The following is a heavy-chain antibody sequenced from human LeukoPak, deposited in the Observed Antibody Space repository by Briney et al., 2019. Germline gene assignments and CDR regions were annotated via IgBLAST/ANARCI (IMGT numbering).Heavy chain of an antibody. CDR3: ARVGGRGTIGGDC. CDR2: IKSDGSAT. CDR1: GFSFSDYY. V-gene: IGHV3-74*03. D-gene: IGHD1-1*01. Sequence: GGSLRLSCAAFGFSFSDYYMSWIRQAPGKGLVWVSRIKSDGSATTYADFVKGRFTVSRDNAKNTLYLQMSSLRAEDTAIYFCARVGGRGTIGGDCWGQGTLVTVSS. J-gene: IGHJ4*02.